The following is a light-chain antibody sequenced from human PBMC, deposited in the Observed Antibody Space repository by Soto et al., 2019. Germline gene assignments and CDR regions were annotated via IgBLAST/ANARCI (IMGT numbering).Light chain of an antibody. CDR3: SSYAGSNNFV. Sequence: QSVLTQPPSASGFPGQSVTISCTGTSSDVGYYDYVSWYQQHPGKAPKLVIYEVTKRPSGVPDRVSGSKSGNTASLTVSGLRAEDEADYYCSSYAGSNNFVFGSGTKVNVL. CDR1: SSDVGYYDY. CDR2: EVT. J-gene: IGLJ1*01. V-gene: IGLV2-8*01.